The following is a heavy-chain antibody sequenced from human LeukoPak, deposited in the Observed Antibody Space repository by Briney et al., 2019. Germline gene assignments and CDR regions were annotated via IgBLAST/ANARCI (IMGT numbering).Heavy chain of an antibody. V-gene: IGHV4-34*01. J-gene: IGHJ6*02. D-gene: IGHD2-15*01. CDR1: GGSFSGYY. CDR3: ARVLRYCSGGSCYLRGYYYYGMDV. CDR2: INHSGST. Sequence: SETLSLTCAVYGGSFSGYYWSWIRQPPGKGLEWIGEINHSGSTNYNPSLKSRVTISVDTSKNQFSLKLSSVTAADTAVYYCARVLRYCSGGSCYLRGYYYYGMDVWGQGTTVTVSS.